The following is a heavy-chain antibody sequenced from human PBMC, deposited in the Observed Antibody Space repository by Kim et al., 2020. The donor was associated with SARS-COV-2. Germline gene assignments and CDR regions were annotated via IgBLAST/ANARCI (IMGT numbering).Heavy chain of an antibody. CDR1: GFTVSSNY. J-gene: IGHJ4*01. Sequence: GGSRRLSCAASGFTVSSNYMSWVRQAPGKGLEWVSVIYSGGSTYYADSVKGRFTISRDNSKNTLYLQMNSLRAEDTAVYYCARPRTYNWNDEYYFDYWG. D-gene: IGHD1-1*01. V-gene: IGHV3-66*01. CDR3: ARPRTYNWNDEYYFDY. CDR2: IYSGGST.